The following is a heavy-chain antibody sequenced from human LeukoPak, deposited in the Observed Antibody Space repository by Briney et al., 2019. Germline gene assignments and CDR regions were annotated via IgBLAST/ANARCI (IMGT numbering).Heavy chain of an antibody. D-gene: IGHD2-15*01. CDR2: ISYHGSNK. CDR3: ARDIVVAGASYGMDV. J-gene: IGHJ6*02. V-gene: IGHV3-30-3*01. Sequence: GGSLRLSCAASGFTFSSYAMHWVRQAPGKGLEWVAVISYHGSNKYYADSVKGRFSISRDNSKNKMSLQMNSLRAEDTAVYYCARDIVVAGASYGMDVWGQGTTVTVSS. CDR1: GFTFSSYA.